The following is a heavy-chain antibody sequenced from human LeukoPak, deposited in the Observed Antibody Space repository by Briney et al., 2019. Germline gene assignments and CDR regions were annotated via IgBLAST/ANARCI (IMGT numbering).Heavy chain of an antibody. J-gene: IGHJ3*01. V-gene: IGHV3-23*01. CDR1: GITFSSYA. D-gene: IGHD3-22*01. Sequence: PGGSLRLSCAASGITFSSYAMSWVRQAPGKGLEWVSGISGSGGSTYDADSVKGRFTISRDNSKNTLYLQMNSLRAEDTAVYYCANALTMILPSDVWGQGTMVTVS. CDR2: ISGSGGST. CDR3: ANALTMILPSDV.